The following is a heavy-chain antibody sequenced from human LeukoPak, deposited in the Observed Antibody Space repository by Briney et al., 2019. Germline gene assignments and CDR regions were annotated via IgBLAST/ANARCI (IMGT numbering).Heavy chain of an antibody. J-gene: IGHJ4*02. CDR3: AKRRDYFDH. CDR1: GFTFSDYY. V-gene: IGHV3-11*01. CDR2: ISGSGSST. Sequence: GGSLRLSCAVSGFTFSDYYMSWIRQAPGKGLEWLSYISGSGSSTYYADSVRGRFTISRDNSQNSPYLQMNSLRTEDTAVYYCAKRRDYFDHWGQGALVTVSS.